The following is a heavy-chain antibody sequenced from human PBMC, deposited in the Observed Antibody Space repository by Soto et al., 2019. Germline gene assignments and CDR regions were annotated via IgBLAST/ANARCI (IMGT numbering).Heavy chain of an antibody. V-gene: IGHV1-3*01. CDR3: ASGDSGWYYFDY. D-gene: IGHD6-19*01. J-gene: IGHJ4*02. CDR1: GYTFTSYA. Sequence: GTSVKVSCKASGYTFTSYAMHWVRQAPGQRLEWMGWINAGNGNTKYSQKSQGRVTITRDTSASTAYMELSSLRSEDTAVYYCASGDSGWYYFDYWGRGTLVTVSS. CDR2: INAGNGNT.